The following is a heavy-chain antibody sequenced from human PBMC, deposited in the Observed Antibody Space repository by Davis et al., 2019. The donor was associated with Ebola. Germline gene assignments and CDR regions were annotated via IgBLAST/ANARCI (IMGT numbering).Heavy chain of an antibody. CDR2: ISGGGEST. CDR3: AKALNGYDPPYYFDY. J-gene: IGHJ4*02. V-gene: IGHV3-23*01. CDR1: GFTFSSSA. Sequence: PGGSLRLSCAASGFTFSSSAMSWVRQTPGRGLEWVFGISGGGESTYFADSVKGRFTISRDNSKNTLYLQMNSLRADDTAVYYCAKALNGYDPPYYFDYWGQGTLVTVSS. D-gene: IGHD5-12*01.